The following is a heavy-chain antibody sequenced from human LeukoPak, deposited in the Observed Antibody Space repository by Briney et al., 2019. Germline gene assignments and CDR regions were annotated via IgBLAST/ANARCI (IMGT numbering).Heavy chain of an antibody. J-gene: IGHJ4*02. CDR1: GYTFTGFY. Sequence: ASVKVSCKASGYTFTGFYIHWVRQAPGQGLEWMGWINPNNGGTDSAQKFQGRVTMTRDTSISTAYMELSRLGSDDTAVFYCASCGRSYSSNCNFDYWGQGTLVTVSS. CDR2: INPNNGGT. D-gene: IGHD6-13*01. CDR3: ASCGRSYSSNCNFDY. V-gene: IGHV1-2*02.